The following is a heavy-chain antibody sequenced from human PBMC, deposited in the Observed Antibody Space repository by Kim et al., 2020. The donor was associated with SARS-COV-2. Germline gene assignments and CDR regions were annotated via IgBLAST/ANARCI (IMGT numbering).Heavy chain of an antibody. CDR3: AKDQWVYSGSYFDY. V-gene: IGHV3-30*02. D-gene: IGHD1-26*01. Sequence: ADSVKGRFTISRDNAKNTLYLQMNSLRAEDTAVYYCAKDQWVYSGSYFDYWGQGTLVTVSS. J-gene: IGHJ4*02.